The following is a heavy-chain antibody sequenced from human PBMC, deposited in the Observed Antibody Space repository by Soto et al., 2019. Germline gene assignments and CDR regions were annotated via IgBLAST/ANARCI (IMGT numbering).Heavy chain of an antibody. CDR1: GYTFTSYD. CDR2: MNPNSGNT. V-gene: IGHV1-8*01. J-gene: IGHJ6*02. Sequence: ASVKVSCKASGYTFTSYDINWVRQATGQGLEWMGWMNPNSGNTGYAQKFQGRVTMTRNTSISTAYMGLSSLRSEDTAVYYCARTHSSSWLYYYYGMDVWGQGTTVTVS. D-gene: IGHD6-13*01. CDR3: ARTHSSSWLYYYYGMDV.